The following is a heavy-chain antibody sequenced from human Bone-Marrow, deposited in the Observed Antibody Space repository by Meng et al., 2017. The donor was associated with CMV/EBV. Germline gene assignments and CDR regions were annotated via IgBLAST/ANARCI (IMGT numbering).Heavy chain of an antibody. CDR2: IRHDGTNK. J-gene: IGHJ4*02. CDR1: GFKLSSYS. CDR3: AKDVLLFGGANAYFDC. Sequence: GESLKISCAASGFKLSSYSMNWVRQAPGKGLEWVAFIRHDGTNKYYGDSVKGRFTISRDNSKNTVYLQMNSLRPEETAIYYCAKDVLLFGGANAYFDCWGRGALVTVSS. V-gene: IGHV3-30*02. D-gene: IGHD3-16*01.